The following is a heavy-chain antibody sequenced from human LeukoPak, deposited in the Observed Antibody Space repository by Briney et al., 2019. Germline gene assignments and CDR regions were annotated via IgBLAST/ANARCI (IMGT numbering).Heavy chain of an antibody. J-gene: IGHJ6*03. CDR3: ARTAYYDFWSGYYSPYYYYYYMDV. CDR2: IYTSGST. D-gene: IGHD3-3*01. V-gene: IGHV4-4*09. Sequence: KSSDTLSLTCTVSGGSISSYYWSWLRQPPGKGLEWIGYIYTSGSTNYNPSLKSRVTISVDTSKNQFSLKLSSVPAADTAVYYCARTAYYDFWSGYYSPYYYYYYMDVWGKGTTVTVSS. CDR1: GGSISSYY.